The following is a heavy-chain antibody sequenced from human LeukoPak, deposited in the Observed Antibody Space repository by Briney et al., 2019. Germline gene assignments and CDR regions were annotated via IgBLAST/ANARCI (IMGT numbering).Heavy chain of an antibody. CDR2: IYYSGST. CDR1: GGSISSSSYY. D-gene: IGHD4-17*01. Sequence: PSETLSLTCTVSGGSISSSSYYWGWIRQPPGKGLEWIGSIYYSGSTYYNPSLKSRVTISVDTSKNQFSLKLSSVTAADTAVYYCARGGDYAYWGQGTLVTVSS. J-gene: IGHJ4*02. V-gene: IGHV4-39*07. CDR3: ARGGDYAY.